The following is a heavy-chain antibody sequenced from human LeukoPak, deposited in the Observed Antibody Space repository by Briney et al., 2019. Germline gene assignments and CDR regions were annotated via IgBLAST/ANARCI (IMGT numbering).Heavy chain of an antibody. J-gene: IGHJ4*02. CDR1: GYTFTGYY. CDR2: INPNSGGT. Sequence: ASVKVSCKASGYTFTGYYMHWVRQAPGQGLEWMGWINPNSGGTNYAQKFQGRVTMTRDTSISTAYMELRRLRSDDTAVYCWARVAFSGSYWGAFDYWGQGALVTVSS. D-gene: IGHD1-26*01. CDR3: ARVAFSGSYWGAFDY. V-gene: IGHV1-2*02.